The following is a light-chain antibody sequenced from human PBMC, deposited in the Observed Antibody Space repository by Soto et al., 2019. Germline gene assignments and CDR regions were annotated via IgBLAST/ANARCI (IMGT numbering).Light chain of an antibody. CDR3: QETYSVPFFS. V-gene: IGKV1-39*01. CDR1: ESISTY. J-gene: IGKJ3*01. CDR2: AAS. Sequence: DIQLTQSPSSLSASVGDRVTITCRASESISTYLNWFQQKPGKTPRLLIYAASSLHSGVPSSFSGSGSGTDFTLTISSLQPQDFATYYCQETYSVPFFSFGPGTKVDIK.